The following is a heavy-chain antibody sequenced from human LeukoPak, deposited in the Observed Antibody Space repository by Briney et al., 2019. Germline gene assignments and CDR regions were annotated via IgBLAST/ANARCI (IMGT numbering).Heavy chain of an antibody. CDR2: IIDSGNSL. D-gene: IGHD1-26*01. V-gene: IGHV3-23*01. Sequence: GGSLRLSCAASGVSFSSFAMSWVRQAPGKGLEWVSTIIDSGNSLYYADSVEGRFTISRDNSKNTLYLQMNSLRAGDTAVYYCAKDPIFSGSYGVFDSWGQGTLVTVSS. CDR1: GVSFSSFA. CDR3: AKDPIFSGSYGVFDS. J-gene: IGHJ4*02.